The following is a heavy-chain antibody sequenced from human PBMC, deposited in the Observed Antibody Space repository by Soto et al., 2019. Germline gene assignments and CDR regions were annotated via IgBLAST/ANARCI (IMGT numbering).Heavy chain of an antibody. CDR3: AKDFTYCSGGSCYREYYYYGMDV. CDR1: GFTFSSYG. D-gene: IGHD2-15*01. J-gene: IGHJ6*02. Sequence: VQLVESGGGLVQPGGSLRLSCAASGFTFSSYGMHWVRQAPGKGLEWVAVISYDGSNKYYADSVKGRFTISRDNSKNTLYLQMNSLRAEDTAVYYCAKDFTYCSGGSCYREYYYYGMDVWGQGTTVTVSS. CDR2: ISYDGSNK. V-gene: IGHV3-30*18.